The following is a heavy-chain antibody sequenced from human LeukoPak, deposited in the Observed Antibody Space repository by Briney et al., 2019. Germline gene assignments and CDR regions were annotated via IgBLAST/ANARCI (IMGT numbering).Heavy chain of an antibody. D-gene: IGHD5-24*01. J-gene: IGHJ6*03. CDR1: GFTFSSYW. CDR3: ARVGDGYNYYYYYYYYMDV. CDR2: IKQDGSEK. V-gene: IGHV3-7*01. Sequence: PGGSLRLSCAASGFTFSSYWMGWVRQAPGKGLEWVANIKQDGSEKYYVDSVKGRFTISRDNAKNSLYLQMNSLRAEDTAVYYCARVGDGYNYYYYYYYYMDVWGKGATVTVSS.